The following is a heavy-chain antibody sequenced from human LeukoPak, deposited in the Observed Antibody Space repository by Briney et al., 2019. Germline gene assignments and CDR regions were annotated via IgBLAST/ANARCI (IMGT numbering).Heavy chain of an antibody. J-gene: IGHJ4*02. D-gene: IGHD3-22*01. CDR2: IYPGDSDT. CDR3: ARVKWGYYDSSGYPDY. V-gene: IGHV5-51*01. Sequence: GESLKISCKGSGYSFTSYWIGWVRQMPGKGLEWMGIIYPGDSDTRYSPSFQGQVTISADKSISTAYLQWSSLKASDTAMYYCARVKWGYYDSSGYPDYWGLGTLVTVSS. CDR1: GYSFTSYW.